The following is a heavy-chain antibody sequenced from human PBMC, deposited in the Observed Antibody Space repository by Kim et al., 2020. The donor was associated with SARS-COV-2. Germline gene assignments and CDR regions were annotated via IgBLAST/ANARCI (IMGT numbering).Heavy chain of an antibody. V-gene: IGHV4-4*07. J-gene: IGHJ6*02. Sequence: SGKNHYNPSLESRVTMSADTSKSQFSLKLSAVTAADTAVYYCARDASGLDVWGQGTTVTVSS. CDR3: ARDASGLDV. CDR2: SGKN. D-gene: IGHD3-10*01.